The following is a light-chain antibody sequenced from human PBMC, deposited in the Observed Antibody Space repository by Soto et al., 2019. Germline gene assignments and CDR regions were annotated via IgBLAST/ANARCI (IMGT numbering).Light chain of an antibody. CDR3: QQYVHWPPGA. Sequence: EIVLTQSPATLSLSPGERATLSCRASQSVSSYLAWYQQKPGQAPRLLIYDASNRATGIPARFSGSGSGTDFTLTISSLEPEDSAVYYCQQYVHWPPGAFGQGTTVEIK. J-gene: IGKJ1*01. V-gene: IGKV3-11*01. CDR2: DAS. CDR1: QSVSSY.